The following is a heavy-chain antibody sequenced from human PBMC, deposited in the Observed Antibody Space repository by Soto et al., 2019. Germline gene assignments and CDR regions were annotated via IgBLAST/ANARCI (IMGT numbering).Heavy chain of an antibody. D-gene: IGHD3-3*01. CDR1: GGSFNSFS. Sequence: QVQLVQSGAELKKPGSSMKVSCKTSGGSFNSFSFTWVRQAPGQGLEWVGRIIPVLGLTAYAQKFQGRITISEDKSTSTAYMELSGLTSEDTAVYYCATDKDNPYEFWGQGTLVTVSS. V-gene: IGHV1-69*08. CDR3: ATDKDNPYEF. J-gene: IGHJ4*02. CDR2: IIPVLGLT.